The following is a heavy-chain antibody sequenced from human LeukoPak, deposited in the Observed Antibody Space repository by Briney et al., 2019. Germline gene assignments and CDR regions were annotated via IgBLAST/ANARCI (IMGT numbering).Heavy chain of an antibody. Sequence: GGSLRLSCAASGFTFDEFAMHLVRQVLGKGLEWVSAITWNSGVINYADSANGRFTISRDNAKTSLYLHMNSLRVEDMALYYCAKGDYSSWPYSHFDLWGRGTLVTVSS. J-gene: IGHJ2*01. V-gene: IGHV3-9*03. CDR1: GFTFDEFA. CDR2: ITWNSGVI. D-gene: IGHD6-6*01. CDR3: AKGDYSSWPYSHFDL.